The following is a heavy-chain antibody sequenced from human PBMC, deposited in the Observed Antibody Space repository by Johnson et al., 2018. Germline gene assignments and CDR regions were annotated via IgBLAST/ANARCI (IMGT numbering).Heavy chain of an antibody. CDR3: TRARITMVRGVNYYGMDV. Sequence: VQLVESGGGLVKPGRSLRLSCTASGFTFGDYAMSWFRQAPGKGLEWVGFIRSKAYGGTTEYAASVKGRFTISREDSKSSAYQKMNSLKTEDTAGYYCTRARITMVRGVNYYGMDVGGQGTTVTVSS. V-gene: IGHV3-49*05. CDR1: GFTFGDYA. CDR2: IRSKAYGGTT. J-gene: IGHJ6*02. D-gene: IGHD3-10*01.